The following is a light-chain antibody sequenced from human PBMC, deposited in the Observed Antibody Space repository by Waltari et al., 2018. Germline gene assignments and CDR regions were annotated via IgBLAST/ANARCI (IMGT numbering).Light chain of an antibody. J-gene: IGKJ3*01. CDR2: AAS. V-gene: IGKV1-39*01. CDR1: QNIYNF. CDR3: HQCYSTPIFT. Sequence: IQMTQSPSSLSASVGDRVTITCRASQNIYNFLNWYQQKPGKAPKLLIYAASSLQSGVPSRFSASGSGTDFTLTINSLQPEDFATYHCHQCYSTPIFTFGPGTRVEIK.